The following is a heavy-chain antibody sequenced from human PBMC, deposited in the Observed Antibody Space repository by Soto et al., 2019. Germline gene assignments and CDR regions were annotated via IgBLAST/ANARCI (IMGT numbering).Heavy chain of an antibody. CDR3: AKDLDYSNYENKSFDY. D-gene: IGHD4-4*01. V-gene: IGHV3-23*01. CDR1: GFTFDSYA. Sequence: GGSLRLSCAASGFTFDSYAISWVRQAPWKGLEWVSAISGSGGSTYYADSVKGRFTISRDNSKNTLYLQMNSLRAEDTAVYYCAKDLDYSNYENKSFDYCGQGTLVTVSS. J-gene: IGHJ4*02. CDR2: ISGSGGST.